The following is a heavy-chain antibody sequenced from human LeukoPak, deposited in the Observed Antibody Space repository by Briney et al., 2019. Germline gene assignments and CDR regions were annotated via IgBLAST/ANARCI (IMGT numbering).Heavy chain of an antibody. V-gene: IGHV3-53*01. CDR3: AKLKGWYGEGYFDY. CDR2: IYSGGTT. D-gene: IGHD3-10*01. J-gene: IGHJ4*02. CDR1: GFTVSSNY. Sequence: PGGSLRLSCAASGFTVSSNYMSWVRQPQGKGLEWGSVIYSGGTTFYADSVKGRFTISRDNSKNTLYLQMNSLRADDTAVYYCAKLKGWYGEGYFDYWGQGTVVTVSS.